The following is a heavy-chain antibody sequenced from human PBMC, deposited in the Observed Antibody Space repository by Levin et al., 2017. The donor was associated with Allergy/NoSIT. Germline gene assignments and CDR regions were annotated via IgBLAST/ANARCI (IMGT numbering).Heavy chain of an antibody. CDR1: GGSISSSSYY. CDR3: ARRTVTYAILYYDFWSGPELGAFDI. J-gene: IGHJ3*02. Sequence: TSSETLSLTCTVSGGSISSSSYYWGWIRQPPGKGLEWIGSIYYSGSTYYNPSLKSRVTISVDTSKNQFSLKLSSVTAADTAVYYCARRTVTYAILYYDFWSGPELGAFDIWGQGTMVTVSS. CDR2: IYYSGST. V-gene: IGHV4-39*01. D-gene: IGHD3-3*01.